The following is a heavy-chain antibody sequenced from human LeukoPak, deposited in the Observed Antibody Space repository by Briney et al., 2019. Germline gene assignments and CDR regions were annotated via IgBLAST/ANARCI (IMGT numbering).Heavy chain of an antibody. J-gene: IGHJ4*02. D-gene: IGHD6-19*01. CDR2: ISGSGGST. CDR3: AKDARIAVAPYYFDY. Sequence: QTGGSLRLSCAASGFTFSSYGTSWVRQAPGKGLEWVSAISGSGGSTYYADSVKGRFTISRDNSKNTLYLQMNSLRAEDTAVYYCAKDARIAVAPYYFDYWGQGTLVTVSS. CDR1: GFTFSSYG. V-gene: IGHV3-23*01.